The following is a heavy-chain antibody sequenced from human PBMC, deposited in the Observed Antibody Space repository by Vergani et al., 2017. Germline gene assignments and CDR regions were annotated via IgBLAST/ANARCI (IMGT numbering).Heavy chain of an antibody. CDR1: GYSISRGYY. CDR3: AXQFWVSQGVGAFDT. D-gene: IGHD3-16*01. Sequence: QVQLQESGPGLVKPSETLPLTCSVSGYSISRGYYWGWIRQHPGKGLEWIATVFHSGSAYYNPSLRRRVTISVETSKNQFSLRLTTLTAADTAVYYCAXQFWVSQGVGAFDTWGRGTEVSVSS. V-gene: IGHV4-38-2*02. J-gene: IGHJ3*02. CDR2: VFHSGSA.